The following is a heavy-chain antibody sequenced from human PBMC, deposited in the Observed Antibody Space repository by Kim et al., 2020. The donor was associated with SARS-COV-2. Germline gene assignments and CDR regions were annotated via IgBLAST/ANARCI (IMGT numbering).Heavy chain of an antibody. CDR3: ATQIVGATADAFDI. J-gene: IGHJ3*02. CDR1: GGTFSSYA. CDR2: IIPIFGTA. D-gene: IGHD1-26*01. Sequence: SSVKVSCKASGGTFSSYAISWVRQAPGQGLEWMGGIIPIFGTANYAQKFQGRVTITADESTSTAYMELSSLRSEDTAVYYCATQIVGATADAFDIWGQGTMVTVSS. V-gene: IGHV1-69*13.